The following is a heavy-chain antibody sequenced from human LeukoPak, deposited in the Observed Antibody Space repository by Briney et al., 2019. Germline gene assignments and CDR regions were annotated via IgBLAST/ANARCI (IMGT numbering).Heavy chain of an antibody. Sequence: GGSLRLSCTASGFNFGIYGMRWVRQAPGKGLEWVAVMWDDGTNEYYVESVKGRFTISRDNGKRTLYLQMNSLRVEDTAVYYCARVGKYYYDSSGYYPAWDYYYYYYMDVWGKGTTVTVSS. V-gene: IGHV3-33*01. CDR3: ARVGKYYYDSSGYYPAWDYYYYYYMDV. CDR2: MWDDGTNE. CDR1: GFNFGIYG. J-gene: IGHJ6*03. D-gene: IGHD3-22*01.